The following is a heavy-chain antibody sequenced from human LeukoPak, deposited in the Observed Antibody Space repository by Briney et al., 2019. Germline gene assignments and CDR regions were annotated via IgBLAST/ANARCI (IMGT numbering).Heavy chain of an antibody. CDR2: INPSTGVT. J-gene: IGHJ5*02. CDR1: GYAFIGYY. Sequence: ASVKVSCKASGYAFIGYYIHWVRQAPGQGLEWMGWINPSTGVTKYAQKFQGRVTLTRDTSISTAYMGLTSLTSDDTAVYYCARRPPYSGSGTSSWFDPWGQGTLVTVSS. D-gene: IGHD3-10*01. V-gene: IGHV1-2*02. CDR3: ARRPPYSGSGTSSWFDP.